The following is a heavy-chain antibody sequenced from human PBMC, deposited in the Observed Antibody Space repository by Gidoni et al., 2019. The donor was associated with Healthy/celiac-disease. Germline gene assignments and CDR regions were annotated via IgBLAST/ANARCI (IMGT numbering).Heavy chain of an antibody. CDR1: GFTFSSYS. CDR2: ISSSSSYI. CDR3: ARDWSPFGYCSSTSCSEGWFDP. J-gene: IGHJ5*02. D-gene: IGHD2-2*03. Sequence: EVQLVESGGGLVKPGGSLRLSCAASGFTFSSYSMNWVRQAPGKGLEWVSSISSSSSYIYYADAVKGRVTISRDNAKNSLYLQMNSLRAEETAVYYCARDWSPFGYCSSTSCSEGWFDPWGQGTLVTVSS. V-gene: IGHV3-21*01.